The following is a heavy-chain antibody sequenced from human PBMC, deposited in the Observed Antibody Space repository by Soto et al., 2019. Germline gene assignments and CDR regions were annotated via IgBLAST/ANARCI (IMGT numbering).Heavy chain of an antibody. J-gene: IGHJ4*02. CDR2: ISYDGSNK. Sequence: QVQLVESGGGVVQPGRSLRLSCAASGFTFSSYGMHWVRQAPGKGLEWVAVISYDGSNKYYADFVKGRFTISRDNCKNPLFLQMNSLRAEDTAVYYCAKARGSYYDSPALFDYWGQGTLVTVSS. CDR3: AKARGSYYDSPALFDY. CDR1: GFTFSSYG. D-gene: IGHD3-22*01. V-gene: IGHV3-30*18.